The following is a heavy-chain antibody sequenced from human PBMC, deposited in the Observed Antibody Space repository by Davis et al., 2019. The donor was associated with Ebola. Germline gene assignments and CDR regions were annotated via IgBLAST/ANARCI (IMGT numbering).Heavy chain of an antibody. Sequence: HTGGSLRLSCAASGFTFSNYRMHWVRHAPGTGLVWVSRIKNDGSSTTYADSVKGRFTISRDNARNTLYLQMNSLRAEDTAVYYCARGSPHSYRYWGGGDFYYGFDVWGTGTTVTVSS. CDR1: GFTFSNYR. CDR2: IKNDGSST. J-gene: IGHJ6*04. CDR3: ARGSPHSYRYWGGGDFYYGFDV. V-gene: IGHV3-74*01. D-gene: IGHD7-27*01.